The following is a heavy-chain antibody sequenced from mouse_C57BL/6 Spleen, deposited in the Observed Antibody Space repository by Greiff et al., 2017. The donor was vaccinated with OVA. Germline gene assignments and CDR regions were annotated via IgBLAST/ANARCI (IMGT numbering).Heavy chain of an antibody. D-gene: IGHD2-1*01. V-gene: IGHV5-4*01. CDR2: ISDGGSYT. J-gene: IGHJ4*01. Sequence: EVQGVESGGGLVKPGGSLKLSCAASGFTFSSYAMSWVRQTPEKRLEWVATISDGGSYTYYPDNVKGRFTISRDNAKNNLYLQMSHLKSEDTAMYYCAREGNYGNPYYYAMDYWGQVTSVTVSS. CDR1: GFTFSSYA. CDR3: AREGNYGNPYYYAMDY.